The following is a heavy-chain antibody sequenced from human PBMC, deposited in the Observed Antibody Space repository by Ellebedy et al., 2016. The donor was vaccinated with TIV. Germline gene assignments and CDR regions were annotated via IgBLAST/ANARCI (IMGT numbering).Heavy chain of an antibody. J-gene: IGHJ4*02. D-gene: IGHD3-10*01. V-gene: IGHV4-34*01. CDR3: ARAGGADY. CDR1: HSSFGVYY. CDR2: ISQRGST. Sequence: SETLSLXXASNHSSFGVYYWSWIRQSPGKGLEWIGEISQRGSTNYNPSLRSRVSLPIDPSKKQFSLKLRSVTAADTAVYYCARAGGADYWGQGTLVTVSS.